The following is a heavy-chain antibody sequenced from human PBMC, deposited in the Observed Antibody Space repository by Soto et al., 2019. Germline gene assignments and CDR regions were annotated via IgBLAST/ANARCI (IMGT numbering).Heavy chain of an antibody. CDR3: ARDKHRKVGASDY. J-gene: IGHJ4*02. CDR1: GFTFSSYE. D-gene: IGHD1-26*01. Sequence: PGGSLRLSCAASGFTFSSYEMNWVRQAPGKGLEWVSYISSSGSTIYYADSVKGRFTISRDNAKNSLYLQMNSLRAEDTAVYYCARDKHRKVGASDYWGQGTLVTSPQ. CDR2: ISSSGSTI. V-gene: IGHV3-48*03.